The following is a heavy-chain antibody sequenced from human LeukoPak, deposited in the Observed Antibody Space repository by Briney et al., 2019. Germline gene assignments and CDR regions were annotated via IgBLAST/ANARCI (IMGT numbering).Heavy chain of an antibody. D-gene: IGHD2-21*02. CDR3: ARAYRPYCGGDCYLGY. J-gene: IGHJ4*02. CDR1: GGSISSGGYY. V-gene: IGHV4-31*03. Sequence: PSETLSLTCTVSGGSISSGGYYWSWVRQHPGKGLEWIGYIYYSGSTYYNPSLKSRVTIPVDTSKNQFSLKLSSVTAADTAVYYCARAYRPYCGGDCYLGYWGQGTLVTVSS. CDR2: IYYSGST.